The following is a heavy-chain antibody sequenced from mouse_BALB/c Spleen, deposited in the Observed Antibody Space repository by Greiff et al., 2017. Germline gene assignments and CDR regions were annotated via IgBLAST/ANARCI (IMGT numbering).Heavy chain of an antibody. CDR3: ARGNGNSWFAY. CDR2: IYPGDGST. D-gene: IGHD2-1*01. Sequence: QVQLKESGPELVKPGASVKMSCKASGYTFTSYYIHWVKQRPGQGLEWIGWIYPGDGSTKYNEKFKGKTTLTADKSSSTAYMLLSSLTSEDSAIYFCARGNGNSWFAYWGQGTLVTVSA. V-gene: IGHV1S56*01. J-gene: IGHJ3*01. CDR1: GYTFTSYY.